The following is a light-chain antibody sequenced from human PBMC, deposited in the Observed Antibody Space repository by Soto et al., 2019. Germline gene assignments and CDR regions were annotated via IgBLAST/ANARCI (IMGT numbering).Light chain of an antibody. Sequence: QSVQTQPPSASGSPGQSVTISCTGTSSDVGGYNFVSWYQQHPGKAPKLMIYEVSERPSGVPDRFSGSKSGNTASLTVSGLQAEDEADYYCSSYAGSNIVVFGGGTKVTVL. J-gene: IGLJ2*01. V-gene: IGLV2-8*01. CDR3: SSYAGSNIVV. CDR2: EVS. CDR1: SSDVGGYNF.